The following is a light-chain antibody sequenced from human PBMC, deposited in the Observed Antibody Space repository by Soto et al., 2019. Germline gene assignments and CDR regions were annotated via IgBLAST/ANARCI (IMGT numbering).Light chain of an antibody. V-gene: IGLV2-14*01. Sequence: QSALTQPASVSGSPGQSITISCTGTSSDVGGYNYVSWYQQHPGKAPKLMIYEVSNRPSGVSNRFSGSKSGNTDSLTISGLQAEDEADYYCRSYTSSSTLVFGGGTKLTVL. CDR1: SSDVGGYNY. CDR3: RSYTSSSTLV. J-gene: IGLJ2*01. CDR2: EVS.